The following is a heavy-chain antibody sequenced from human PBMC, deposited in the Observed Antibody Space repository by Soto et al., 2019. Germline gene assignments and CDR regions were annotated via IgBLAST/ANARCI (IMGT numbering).Heavy chain of an antibody. CDR1: GYTFTSYD. J-gene: IGHJ4*02. CDR2: MNPNSGNT. Sequence: GASVKVSCKASGYTFTSYDINWVRQATGQGLEWMGWMNPNSGNTGYAQKFKGRVTMTRNTSISTAYMELSSLRSEDTAVYYCAVGRFHNYYGSGSFKDYWGQGTLXTVSS. V-gene: IGHV1-8*01. D-gene: IGHD3-10*01. CDR3: AVGRFHNYYGSGSFKDY.